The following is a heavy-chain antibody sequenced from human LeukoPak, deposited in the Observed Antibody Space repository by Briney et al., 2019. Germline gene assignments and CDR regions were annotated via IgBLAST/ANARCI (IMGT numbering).Heavy chain of an antibody. CDR3: AKSVRSYYYYMDV. D-gene: IGHD3-3*01. Sequence: PGGSLRLSCAASGFTFSSYAMSWVRQAPGKGLEWVSAISGSGGSTYYADSVKGRFTISRDNSKNTLYLQMNSLRAGDTAVYYCAKSVRSYYYYMDVWGKGTTVTVSS. CDR2: ISGSGGST. J-gene: IGHJ6*03. CDR1: GFTFSSYA. V-gene: IGHV3-23*01.